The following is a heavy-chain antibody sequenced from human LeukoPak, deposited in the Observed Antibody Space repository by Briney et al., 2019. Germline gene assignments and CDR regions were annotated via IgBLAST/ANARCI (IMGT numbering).Heavy chain of an antibody. V-gene: IGHV3-23*01. J-gene: IGHJ4*02. D-gene: IGHD3-22*01. CDR3: AKEFDSSGFFDC. Sequence: GGSLRLSCAASGFTFRNYAMSWVRQAPGKGLEWVSAVSSSGGGTYFAASVKGRFTISRDNSKNTLYLQMNSLRAEDTAVYYCAKEFDSSGFFDCWGQGTLVTVSS. CDR1: GFTFRNYA. CDR2: VSSSGGGT.